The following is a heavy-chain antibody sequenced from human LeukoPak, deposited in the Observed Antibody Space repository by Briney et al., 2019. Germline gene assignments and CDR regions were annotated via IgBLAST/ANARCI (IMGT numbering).Heavy chain of an antibody. Sequence: GASVKVSCKASGYTFTDHYIHWVRLAPGEGLEWMGGIITIFGTAKYAQKFQGRVTITADESTSTAYMELSSLRSEDTAVYYCARDLGSRDGYNPPNLFDNWGQGTLVTVSS. CDR1: GYTFTDHY. CDR3: ARDLGSRDGYNPPNLFDN. J-gene: IGHJ4*02. V-gene: IGHV1-69*13. D-gene: IGHD5-24*01. CDR2: IITIFGTA.